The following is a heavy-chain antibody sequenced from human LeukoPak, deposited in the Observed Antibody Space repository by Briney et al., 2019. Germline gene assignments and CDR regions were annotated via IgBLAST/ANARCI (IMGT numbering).Heavy chain of an antibody. V-gene: IGHV3-23*01. CDR2: ISGSGGST. Sequence: GGSLRPSCAASGFTFSSYAMSWVRQAPGKGLEWVSAISGSGGSTYYADSVKGRFTISRDNSKNTLYLQMNSLRAEDTAVYYCAKVSGGYYYYGMDVWGQGTTVTVSS. CDR3: AKVSGGYYYYGMDV. D-gene: IGHD3-10*01. J-gene: IGHJ6*02. CDR1: GFTFSSYA.